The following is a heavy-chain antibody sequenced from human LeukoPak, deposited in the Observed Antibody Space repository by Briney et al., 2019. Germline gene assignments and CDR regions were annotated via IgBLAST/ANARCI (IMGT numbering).Heavy chain of an antibody. CDR1: GGTFSSYA. V-gene: IGHV1-69*13. D-gene: IGHD6-13*01. CDR3: ARGSSSWYRRDAFDI. J-gene: IGHJ3*02. CDR2: IIPIFGTA. Sequence: ASVKVSCKASGGTFSSYAISWVRQAPGQGLEWMGGIIPIFGTANYAQKFQGRVTITADESTSTAYMELSSLRSEDTAVYYCARGSSSWYRRDAFDIWGQGTMVNVSS.